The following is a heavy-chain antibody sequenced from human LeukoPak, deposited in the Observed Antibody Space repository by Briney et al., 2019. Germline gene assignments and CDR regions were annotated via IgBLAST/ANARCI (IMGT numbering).Heavy chain of an antibody. Sequence: GGSLRLSCAASGFTLRGYGMHWVRQAPGKGLEWVAVIAYDGSNEYYAEFVKGRFTISRDNSKNTLYLQMYSLRAEDTAVYFCAKDQGIAVAGTDDAFDIWGQGTRVTVSS. CDR2: IAYDGSNE. CDR1: GFTLRGYG. V-gene: IGHV3-30*18. CDR3: AKDQGIAVAGTDDAFDI. J-gene: IGHJ3*02. D-gene: IGHD6-19*01.